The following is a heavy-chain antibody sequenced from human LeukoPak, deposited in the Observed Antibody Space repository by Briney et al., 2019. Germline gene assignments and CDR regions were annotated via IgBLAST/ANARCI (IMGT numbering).Heavy chain of an antibody. CDR1: GYTFTGYY. CDR3: ARALSIAAAAGGY. J-gene: IGHJ4*02. Sequence: ASVKVSCTASGYTFTGYYMHWVRQAPGQGLEWMGWINTNTGNPTYAQGFTGRFVFSLDTSVTTAYLQISSLKTEDTAVYYCARALSIAAAAGGYWGQGTLVTVSS. D-gene: IGHD6-13*01. V-gene: IGHV7-4-1*02. CDR2: INTNTGNP.